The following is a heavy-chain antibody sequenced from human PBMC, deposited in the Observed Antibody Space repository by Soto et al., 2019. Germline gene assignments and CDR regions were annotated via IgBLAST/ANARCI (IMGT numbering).Heavy chain of an antibody. D-gene: IGHD6-13*01. CDR2: ISWNSGSI. J-gene: IGHJ6*02. Sequence: EVQLVESGGGLVQPGRSLRLSCAASGFTFDDYAMHWVRQAPGKGLEWVSGISWNSGSIGYADSVKDRFTISRDNAKNSLYLQMNSLRAEDTALYYCAKGLAAARTRYGMDVWGQGTTVTVSS. CDR3: AKGLAAARTRYGMDV. CDR1: GFTFDDYA. V-gene: IGHV3-9*01.